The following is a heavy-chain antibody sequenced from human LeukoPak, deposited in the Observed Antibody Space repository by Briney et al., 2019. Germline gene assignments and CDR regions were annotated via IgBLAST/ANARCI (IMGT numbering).Heavy chain of an antibody. CDR1: GASINSYY. CDR2: IYYAGST. D-gene: IGHD5-24*01. CDR3: ARVRGGTYNHYFDY. J-gene: IGHJ4*02. Sequence: SETLSLTCTVSGASINSYYCSWIRQPPGKGLEWIGYIYYAGSTNYNPSLKSRITISVDTSKNQFSLRLTSITAADTAVYYCARVRGGTYNHYFDYWGQGTLVTVSS. V-gene: IGHV4-59*01.